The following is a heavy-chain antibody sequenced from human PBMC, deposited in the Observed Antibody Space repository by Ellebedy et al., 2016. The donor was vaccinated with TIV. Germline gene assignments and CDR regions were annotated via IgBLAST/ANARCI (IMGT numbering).Heavy chain of an antibody. CDR2: INTDGTST. CDR3: ATYTSTTSLDH. V-gene: IGHV3-74*01. Sequence: GESLKISCAASGFTFTNYWMHWVRQAPGKGPVWVSRINTDGTSTRYADSVKGRFTISRDNAKNMVYLQMNSPRAEDTAVYYCATYTSTTSLDHWGQGTLVTVSS. CDR1: GFTFTNYW. J-gene: IGHJ4*02. D-gene: IGHD6-13*01.